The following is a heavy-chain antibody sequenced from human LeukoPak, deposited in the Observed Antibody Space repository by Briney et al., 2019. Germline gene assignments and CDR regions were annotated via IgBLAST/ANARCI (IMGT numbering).Heavy chain of an antibody. CDR2: IIPILGIA. CDR1: GGTFSSYA. CDR3: ARDRVPAAIRSHYYYGMDV. J-gene: IGHJ6*02. V-gene: IGHV1-69*04. Sequence: ASVKVSCKASGGTFSSYAISWVRQAPGQGLEWMGRIIPILGIANYAQKFQGRVTITADKSTSTAYMELSSLRSEDTAVYYCARDRVPAAIRSHYYYGMDVWGQGTTVTVSS. D-gene: IGHD2-2*02.